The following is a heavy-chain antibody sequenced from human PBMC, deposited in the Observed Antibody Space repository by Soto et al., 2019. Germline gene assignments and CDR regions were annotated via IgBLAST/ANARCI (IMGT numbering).Heavy chain of an antibody. CDR3: ASGINYSVSGDDAFGI. V-gene: IGHV1-8*01. J-gene: IGHJ3*02. D-gene: IGHD3-10*01. CDR2: MNPNSGNT. CDR1: GYTFTSYD. Sequence: QVQLVQSGAEVKKPGASVKVSCKASGYTFTSYDINWVRQATGHGLEWMGWMNPNSGNTGYAKKLAGRVTTAGNAARSTAYMVLSTLRSDDTAVSSCASGINYSVSGDDAFGIGGQGTMATVSS.